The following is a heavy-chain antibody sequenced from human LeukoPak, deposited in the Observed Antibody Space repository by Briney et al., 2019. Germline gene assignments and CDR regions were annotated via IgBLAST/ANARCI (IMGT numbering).Heavy chain of an antibody. J-gene: IGHJ4*02. CDR1: GYTFTSYY. Sequence: ASVKVSCKPSGYTFTSYYMHWVRQAPGQGLEWMGIINPSGGSTSYAQKFQGRVTMTRDTSTSTVYMELSSLRSEDTAVYYCAREGVVVVSFDYWGQGTLVTVSS. CDR3: AREGVVVVSFDY. D-gene: IGHD3-22*01. CDR2: INPSGGST. V-gene: IGHV1-46*01.